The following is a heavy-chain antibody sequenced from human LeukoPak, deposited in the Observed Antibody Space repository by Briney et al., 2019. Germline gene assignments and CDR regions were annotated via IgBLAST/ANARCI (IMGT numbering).Heavy chain of an antibody. V-gene: IGHV3-72*01. Sequence: PGGSLRLSCVGSGFTLRDYHMDWVRQAPGMGLEWVGRTRSKVRKYATEYAASVKGRLIISRDESENSVFLHLSSLTVEDTALYYCARDGAEGDDSAFDVWGQGTMVTVSS. J-gene: IGHJ3*01. CDR1: GFTLRDYH. CDR3: ARDGAEGDDSAFDV. CDR2: TRSKVRKYAT. D-gene: IGHD3-22*01.